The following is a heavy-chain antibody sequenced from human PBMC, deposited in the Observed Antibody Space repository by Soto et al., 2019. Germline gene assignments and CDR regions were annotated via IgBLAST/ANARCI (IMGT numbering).Heavy chain of an antibody. V-gene: IGHV1-2*04. CDR2: INPNSGGT. CDR3: ARDQDSSSSGYSEFDP. D-gene: IGHD6-6*01. CDR1: GYTFTGYY. J-gene: IGHJ5*02. Sequence: ASVKVSCKASGYTFTGYYMHWVRQAPGQGLEWMGWINPNSGGTNYAQKFQGWVTMTRDTSISTAYMELSRLRSDDTAVYYCARDQDSSSSGYSEFDPWGQGTLVTVSS.